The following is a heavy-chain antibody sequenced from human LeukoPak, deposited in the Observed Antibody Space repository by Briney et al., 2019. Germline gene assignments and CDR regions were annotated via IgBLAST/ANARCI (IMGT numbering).Heavy chain of an antibody. V-gene: IGHV5-51*01. CDR2: IYPGDSDT. CDR1: GYTFTSYW. Sequence: GASLQISCNGSGYTFTSYWIGWVRQMRGKGLEWMGIIYPGDSDTRYSPSFQGQVTISADKSIPTAYLQWSSLKASDTAMYYCARLFSHGCGDYWGQGALVTVSS. CDR3: ARLFSHGCGDY. D-gene: IGHD1-26*01. J-gene: IGHJ4*02.